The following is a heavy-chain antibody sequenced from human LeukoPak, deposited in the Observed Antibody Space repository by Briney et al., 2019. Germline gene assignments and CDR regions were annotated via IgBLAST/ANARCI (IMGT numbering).Heavy chain of an antibody. V-gene: IGHV1-18*01. Sequence: PVASVKVSCKASGYTFTSYGISWVRQAPGQGLEWMGWISAYNGNTNYAQKLQGRVTMTTDTSTSTAYMELRSLRSDDTAVYYCARVPDSGSDWGENFDYWGQGTLVTVSS. CDR3: ARVPDSGSDWGENFDY. D-gene: IGHD1-26*01. CDR1: GYTFTSYG. CDR2: ISAYNGNT. J-gene: IGHJ4*02.